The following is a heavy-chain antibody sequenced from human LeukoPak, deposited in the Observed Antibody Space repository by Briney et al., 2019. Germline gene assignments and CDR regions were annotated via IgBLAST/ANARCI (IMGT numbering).Heavy chain of an antibody. CDR1: GFTFSSYS. D-gene: IGHD3-22*01. CDR2: ISSSSSTI. V-gene: IGHV3-48*01. J-gene: IGHJ4*02. CDR3: GRLCYDSPSY. Sequence: TGGSLRLSCAASGFTFSSYSMNWVRQAPGKGLEWISYISSSSSTIYYADPVRGRFTISRDNAKNSLYLQMSSLRAEDTAVYYCGRLCYDSPSYRGQGTLGTVSS.